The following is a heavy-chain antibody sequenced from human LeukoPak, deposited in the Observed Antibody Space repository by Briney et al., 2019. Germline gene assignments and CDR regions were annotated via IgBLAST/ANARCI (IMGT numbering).Heavy chain of an antibody. CDR3: ARSGKPYGLDY. CDR2: VRGDGTAT. J-gene: IGHJ4*02. D-gene: IGHD3-10*01. Sequence: GSLRLSCTASAFTFSNYWMHWVRQAPGKGLVWVSQVRGDGTATVYADSVKGRFTISRDNAKNTVYLQMNSLRVDDTAVYYCARSGKPYGLDYWGQGTLVTVSS. CDR1: AFTFSNYW. V-gene: IGHV3-74*01.